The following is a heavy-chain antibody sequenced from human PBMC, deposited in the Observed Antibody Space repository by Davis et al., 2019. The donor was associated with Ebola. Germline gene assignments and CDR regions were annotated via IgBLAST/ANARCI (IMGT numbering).Heavy chain of an antibody. Sequence: ASVKVSCKTSGYNFTGYYIQWVRQAPGQGLEWMGWINPNTGDTNYGQKFQGRVTMSRDTSITTAYMEVSRLTPDDTAVYYCAREIGVAVPGVMKDAFDIWGQGTVVTVSS. J-gene: IGHJ3*02. CDR3: AREIGVAVPGVMKDAFDI. CDR1: GYNFTGYY. V-gene: IGHV1-2*02. D-gene: IGHD2-2*01. CDR2: INPNTGDT.